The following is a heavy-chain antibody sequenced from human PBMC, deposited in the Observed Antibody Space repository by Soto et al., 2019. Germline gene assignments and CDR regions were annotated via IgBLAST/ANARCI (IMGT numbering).Heavy chain of an antibody. J-gene: IGHJ6*03. D-gene: IGHD3-10*01. Sequence: SETLSLTCAVYGGPFSGYYWSWIRQPPGKGLEWIGEINHSGSTNYNPSLKSRVTISVDTSKNQFSLKLSSVTAADTAVHYCARGVRGRVTDYYYYMDGWGKGNTVTFSS. CDR3: ARGVRGRVTDYYYYMDG. CDR1: GGPFSGYY. V-gene: IGHV4-34*01. CDR2: INHSGST.